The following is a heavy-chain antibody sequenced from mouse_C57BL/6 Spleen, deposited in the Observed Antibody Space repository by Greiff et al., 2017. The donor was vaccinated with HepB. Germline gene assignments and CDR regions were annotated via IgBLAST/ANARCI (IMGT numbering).Heavy chain of an antibody. Sequence: QVQLQQPGAELVKPGASVKLSCKASGYTFTSYWMHWVKQRPGRGLEWIGRIDPNSGCTKYNEKFKSKATLTVDKPSSTAYMQLISLTSEDSAVYYCARESYYGSSLYYFDYWGQGTTLTVSS. V-gene: IGHV1-72*01. CDR1: GYTFTSYW. J-gene: IGHJ2*01. CDR2: IDPNSGCT. CDR3: ARESYYGSSLYYFDY. D-gene: IGHD1-1*01.